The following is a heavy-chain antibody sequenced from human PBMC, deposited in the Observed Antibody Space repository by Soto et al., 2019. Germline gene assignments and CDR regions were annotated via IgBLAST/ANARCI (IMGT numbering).Heavy chain of an antibody. V-gene: IGHV3-33*01. CDR1: GFTFSSYG. CDR2: IWYDGSNK. CDR3: ARAEYSWGFDYYYGMDV. Sequence: QVQLVESGGGVVQPGRSLRLSCAASGFTFSSYGMHWVRQAPGKGLEWGAVIWYDGSNKYYADSVKGRFTISRDNSKNTLYLQMNSLRAEDTAVYYCARAEYSWGFDYYYGMDVWGQGTTVTVSS. J-gene: IGHJ6*02. D-gene: IGHD1-1*01.